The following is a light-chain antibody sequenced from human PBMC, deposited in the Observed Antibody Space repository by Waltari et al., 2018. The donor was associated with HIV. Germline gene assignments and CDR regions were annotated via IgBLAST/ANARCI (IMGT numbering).Light chain of an antibody. V-gene: IGKV4-1*01. J-gene: IGKJ4*01. Sequence: DIVMTQSPDSLAVSLGARATVTCTSSRTGLYNRNYLAWDQQKPGQAPKVLICWASTRAVVVPDRFGGSGSGTDFSLTISRVHADDVAIYYCQQYYTLRSTFGGGTKIEI. CDR1: RTGLYNRNY. CDR3: QQYYTLRST. CDR2: WAS.